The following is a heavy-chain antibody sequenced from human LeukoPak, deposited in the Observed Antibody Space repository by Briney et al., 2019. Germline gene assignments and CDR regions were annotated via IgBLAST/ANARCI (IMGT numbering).Heavy chain of an antibody. J-gene: IGHJ4*02. Sequence: ASVKVSCKTSGYTFTDYYIHWVRQAPGQGLEWMGRINPESGGANFAQKYQGRVTMTRDTSIGTAYMELNRLTSDDTAVYYCASLTFGGVIFDYWGQGTLVTVSS. V-gene: IGHV1-2*06. CDR1: GYTFTDYY. D-gene: IGHD3-16*01. CDR2: INPESGGA. CDR3: ASLTFGGVIFDY.